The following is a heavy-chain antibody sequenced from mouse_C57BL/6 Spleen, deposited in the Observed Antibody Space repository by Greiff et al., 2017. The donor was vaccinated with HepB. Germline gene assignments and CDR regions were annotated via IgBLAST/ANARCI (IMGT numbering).Heavy chain of an antibody. CDR3: ARWGDYFDY. V-gene: IGHV1-54*01. Sequence: VQLQQSGAELVRPGTSVKVSCKASGYAFTNYLIEWVKQRPGQGLEWIGVINPGSGGTNYNEKFKGKATLTAEKSSSTAYMQRSSLTSEDSAVYFCARWGDYFDYWGQGTTLTVSS. J-gene: IGHJ2*01. CDR2: INPGSGGT. CDR1: GYAFTNYL.